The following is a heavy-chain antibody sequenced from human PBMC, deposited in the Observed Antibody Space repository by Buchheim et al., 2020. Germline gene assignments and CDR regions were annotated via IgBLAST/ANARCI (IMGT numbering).Heavy chain of an antibody. J-gene: IGHJ4*02. CDR1: GFTFSDYW. Sequence: EVQLVESGGGLVQPGGSLRLSCAASGFTFSDYWMTWVRQAPGKGLEWVANIKSDGSVENYVDSVKGRFTISRDNTKNLVYLQMNSLRAEDTAVYYCASGYDSSGPLDYWGQGTL. V-gene: IGHV3-7*03. CDR3: ASGYDSSGPLDY. D-gene: IGHD3-22*01. CDR2: IKSDGSVE.